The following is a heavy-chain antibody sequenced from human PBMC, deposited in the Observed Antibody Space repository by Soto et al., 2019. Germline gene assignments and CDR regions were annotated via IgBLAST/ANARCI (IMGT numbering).Heavy chain of an antibody. Sequence: EVQLLESGGGLVQPGGSLRLSCAASGFTFSSYAMSWVRQAPGKGLEWVSAISGSGGSTYYADSVKGRFTISRDNSKNTLYRQMNSLRAEDTAVYYCAKVPFTNPYYYYYGMDVWGQGTTVTVSS. CDR3: AKVPFTNPYYYYYGMDV. CDR2: ISGSGGST. CDR1: GFTFSSYA. J-gene: IGHJ6*02. D-gene: IGHD2-2*01. V-gene: IGHV3-23*01.